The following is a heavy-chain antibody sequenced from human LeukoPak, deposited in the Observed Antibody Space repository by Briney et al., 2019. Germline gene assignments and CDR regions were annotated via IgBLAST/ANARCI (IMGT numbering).Heavy chain of an antibody. CDR3: VRVTEN. V-gene: IGHV3-74*01. CDR1: GFTFRNFY. J-gene: IGHJ4*02. CDR2: TNSDQSET. Sequence: GGSLRLSCEASGFTFRNFYMHWVRQAPGEGLVWVARTNSDQSETNYADSVKGRFTISRDNAKNTLYLQMNSLRAEDTAVYYCVRVTENWGQGTLVTVSS.